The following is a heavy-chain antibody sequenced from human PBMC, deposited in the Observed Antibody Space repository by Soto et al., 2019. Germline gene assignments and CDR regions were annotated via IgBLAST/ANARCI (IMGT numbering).Heavy chain of an antibody. J-gene: IGHJ2*01. CDR2: IRNKAQSYTT. V-gene: IGHV3-72*01. CDR3: ARDLAGAPYVDL. D-gene: IGHD1-26*01. CDR1: GFIFGDAY. Sequence: EMQLVESGGGLVQPRGSLRLSCAASGFIFGDAYMDWVRQAPGKGLEWVGRIRNKAQSYTTEYAASVRGRFTVSRDDSKNSLYLQMNSLEIEDTAVYYCARDLAGAPYVDLWGRGTLVTVPS.